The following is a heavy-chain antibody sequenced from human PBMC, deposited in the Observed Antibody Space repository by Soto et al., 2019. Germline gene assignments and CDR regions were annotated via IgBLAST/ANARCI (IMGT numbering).Heavy chain of an antibody. CDR3: AREADIVVVPAAMDV. D-gene: IGHD2-2*01. CDR2: ISAYNGNT. Sequence: ASVKVSCKASGYTFTSYGISWVRQAPGQGLEWMGWISAYNGNTNYAQKLQGRVTMTTDTSTSTAYMELRSLRSDDTAVYYCAREADIVVVPAAMDVWGQGTTVTVSS. V-gene: IGHV1-18*04. J-gene: IGHJ6*02. CDR1: GYTFTSYG.